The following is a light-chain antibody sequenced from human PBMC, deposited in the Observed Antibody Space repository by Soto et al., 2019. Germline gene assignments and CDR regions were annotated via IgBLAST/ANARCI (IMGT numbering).Light chain of an antibody. V-gene: IGLV2-14*01. CDR1: NSDVGGYNY. J-gene: IGLJ1*01. Sequence: QSVLTQPASVSGSPGQSITIPCTGTNSDVGGYNYVSWYQHHPGKAPKLMIYEVFNRPSGVSSRFSGSKSGSTASLTISGLQAEDEADYYCSSYTTTNTLYAFGTGTNVTVL. CDR2: EVF. CDR3: SSYTTTNTLYA.